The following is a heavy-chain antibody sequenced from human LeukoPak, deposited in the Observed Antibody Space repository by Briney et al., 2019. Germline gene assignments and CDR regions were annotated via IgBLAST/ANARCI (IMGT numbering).Heavy chain of an antibody. CDR1: GGSFSGYY. D-gene: IGHD3-22*01. CDR2: INHSGST. CDR3: ARGRCYYDSSGYWYYFDY. J-gene: IGHJ4*02. V-gene: IGHV4-34*01. Sequence: PSETLSLTCAVYGGSFSGYYWSWIRQPPGKGLEWIGEINHSGSTNYNPSLKSRVTISVDTSKNQFSLKLSSVTAADTAVYYCARGRCYYDSSGYWYYFDYWGQGTLVTVSS.